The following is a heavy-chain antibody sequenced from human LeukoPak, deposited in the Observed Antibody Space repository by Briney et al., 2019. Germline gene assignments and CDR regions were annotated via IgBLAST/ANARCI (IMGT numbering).Heavy chain of an antibody. CDR1: GYTFTGYH. D-gene: IGHD2-2*01. CDR2: INPNSGGT. Sequence: ASVKVSCKASGYTFTGYHIHWVRQAPGQGLEWMGWINPNSGGTNYAQKFQGRVTMTRDTSISTAYMELSRLRSDDTAVYYCARDLGQLLWTNWFDPWGQGTLVTVSS. V-gene: IGHV1-2*02. J-gene: IGHJ5*02. CDR3: ARDLGQLLWTNWFDP.